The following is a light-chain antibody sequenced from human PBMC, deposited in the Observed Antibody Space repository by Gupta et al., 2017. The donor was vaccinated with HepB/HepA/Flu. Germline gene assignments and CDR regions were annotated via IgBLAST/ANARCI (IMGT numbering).Light chain of an antibody. CDR2: RSS. CDR1: QTISNS. Sequence: EIQMTQSPSTLSASVGDRVTITCRASQTISNSLAWYQHKPGKAPNLLIYRSSTAESGVPSRHSGTESGTQFTLTVSIRHPEDFATYYSQQESDVLWTFGQGTKVEI. V-gene: IGKV1-5*03. CDR3: QQESDVLWT. J-gene: IGKJ1*01.